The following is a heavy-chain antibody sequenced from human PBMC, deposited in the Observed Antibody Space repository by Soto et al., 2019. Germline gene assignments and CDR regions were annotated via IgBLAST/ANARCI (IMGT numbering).Heavy chain of an antibody. CDR1: GGSDVDPYCH. CDR2: IDYSGIT. Sequence: SQSHHLSRNISGGSDVDPYCHWNCIRQSPGKGLEWIGSIDYSGITCYNQSLKSRFSISADTSKNLSCLKLRSVTAAPTALDCCDRDGPYYYGMDLYVQGTTVTV. CDR3: DRDGPYYYGMDL. J-gene: IGHJ6*01. V-gene: IGHV4-30-4*08.